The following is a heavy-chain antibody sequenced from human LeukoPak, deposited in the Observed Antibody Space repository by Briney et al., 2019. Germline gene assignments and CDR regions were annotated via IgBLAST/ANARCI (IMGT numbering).Heavy chain of an antibody. CDR1: GYTFTSYY. J-gene: IGHJ4*02. Sequence: ASVKVSCKASGYTFTSYYMHWVRQAPGQGLEWMGIINPNGGSTSYAQRFQGRLAMTRDSSTSTVYTELSSLRSEDTAVYYCARDDSSGYNFDYWGQGTLVTVSS. V-gene: IGHV1-46*01. D-gene: IGHD3-22*01. CDR2: INPNGGST. CDR3: ARDDSSGYNFDY.